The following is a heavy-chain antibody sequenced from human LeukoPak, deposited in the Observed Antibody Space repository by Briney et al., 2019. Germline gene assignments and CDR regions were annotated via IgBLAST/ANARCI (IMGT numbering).Heavy chain of an antibody. J-gene: IGHJ6*01. V-gene: IGHV4-61*02. CDR1: GGSISSGNYY. CDR3: ATTEKNRYYINL. D-gene: IGHD2-21*01. CDR2: IYTSGST. Sequence: PSQTLSLTCTVSGGSISSGNYYWYWIRQPAGKGLEWIGRIYTSGSTNYNPSLKSRVTMSVDTSKNQFSLKLSSVTAADTAVYYCATTEKNRYYINLWGPGTTVIVSS.